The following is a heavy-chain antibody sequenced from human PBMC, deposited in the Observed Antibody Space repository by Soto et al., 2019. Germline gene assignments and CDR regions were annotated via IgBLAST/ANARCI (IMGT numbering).Heavy chain of an antibody. CDR3: ARGVGYCSSTSCSRGYYYGMDV. CDR2: IYTSGST. J-gene: IGHJ6*02. V-gene: IGHV4-4*07. D-gene: IGHD2-2*01. Sequence: SETLSLTCTVSGGSISSYYWSWIRQAAGKGLEWIGRIYTSGSTNYNPSLKSRVTMSVDTSKNQFSLKLSSVTAADTAVYYCARGVGYCSSTSCSRGYYYGMDVWGQGTTVTVSS. CDR1: GGSISSYY.